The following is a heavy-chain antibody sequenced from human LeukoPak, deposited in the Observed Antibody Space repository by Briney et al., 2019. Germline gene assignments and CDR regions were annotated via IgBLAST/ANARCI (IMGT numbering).Heavy chain of an antibody. CDR3: ARDRGYFYDQLDY. J-gene: IGHJ4*02. D-gene: IGHD2/OR15-2a*01. V-gene: IGHV3-48*02. CDR2: ISVSGGVR. Sequence: GGSLRLSCVASGYPFSSYSMNWIRQAPGKGLEWVSYISVSGGVRSYADSVEGRFTTSRDDARNSLYLQMNSLKDEDTAVYYCARDRGYFYDQLDYWGQGTLVTVSS. CDR1: GYPFSSYS.